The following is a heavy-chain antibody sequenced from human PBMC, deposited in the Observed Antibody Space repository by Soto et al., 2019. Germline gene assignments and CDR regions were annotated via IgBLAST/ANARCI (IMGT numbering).Heavy chain of an antibody. CDR1: GGTFSNYA. J-gene: IGHJ5*02. Sequence: QVQLVQSGAEVKQPGSSVKVSCKASGGTFSNYAITWVRQAPGQGLEWLGRIIPIFGTTDYAQKFQGRVTITADESTTTAYMELSSGRSDDTAVYYCAKDGGREGYFGNWFDPWGQGSLVSVSS. D-gene: IGHD2-15*01. CDR3: AKDGGREGYFGNWFDP. CDR2: IIPIFGTT. V-gene: IGHV1-69*15.